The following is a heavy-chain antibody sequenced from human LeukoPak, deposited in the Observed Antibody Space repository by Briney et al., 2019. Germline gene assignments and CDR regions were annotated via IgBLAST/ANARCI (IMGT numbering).Heavy chain of an antibody. D-gene: IGHD6-19*01. CDR1: GCSISSSSHF. V-gene: IGHV4-39*01. CDR2: IYYSGST. Sequence: SETLSLTCTVSGCSISSSSHFWGWIRQPPGSGLEWIGTIYYSGSTYYNPPLKSRVTISVDTSKNQFSLKLSSVTAADTAVYYCARQSSYTSGWYSDYWGQGTLIIVSS. J-gene: IGHJ4*02. CDR3: ARQSSYTSGWYSDY.